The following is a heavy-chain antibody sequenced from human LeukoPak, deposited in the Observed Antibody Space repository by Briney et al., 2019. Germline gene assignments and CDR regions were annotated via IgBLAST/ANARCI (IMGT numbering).Heavy chain of an antibody. J-gene: IGHJ4*02. Sequence: WASLRLSCAASGFTVSSNAMSWVRQAPVRGLDWFSAICGCPDRTYYAQSVKGRLTISRDNTKNTLYLQTDSLRAEDPDVYFCAKELYIPPDTVEFDYWGQGTLVTVSS. V-gene: IGHV3-23*01. D-gene: IGHD4-23*01. CDR1: GFTVSSNA. CDR2: ICGCPDRT. CDR3: AKELYIPPDTVEFDY.